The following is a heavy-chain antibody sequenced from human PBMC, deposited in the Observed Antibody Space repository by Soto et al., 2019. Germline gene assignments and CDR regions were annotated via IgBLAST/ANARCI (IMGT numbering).Heavy chain of an antibody. Sequence: EVQLVESGGGLVQPGGSLRLSCAASGFTVSSNYMSWVRQAPGKGLEWVSVIYSGGSTYYADSVKGRFTISRDNSKNTLYLQMNSLRAEDTAVYYCASDKTPDILTGYYDEYWGQGTLVTVSS. D-gene: IGHD3-9*01. CDR3: ASDKTPDILTGYYDEY. CDR2: IYSGGST. V-gene: IGHV3-66*01. CDR1: GFTVSSNY. J-gene: IGHJ4*02.